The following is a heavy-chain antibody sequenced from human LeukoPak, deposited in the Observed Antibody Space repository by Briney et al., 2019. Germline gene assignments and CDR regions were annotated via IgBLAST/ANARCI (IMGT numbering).Heavy chain of an antibody. CDR1: GGSISTYY. D-gene: IGHD6-19*01. CDR2: IYYTGST. Sequence: SETLSLTCTVSGGSISTYYWSWIRQPPGKALEWIGYIYYTGSTKYNPSLKSRVTISLDTSKNQFSLKLNSVTAADTAVYYCARGAMAGSFDSWGQGTLVTVSS. CDR3: ARGAMAGSFDS. V-gene: IGHV4-59*01. J-gene: IGHJ4*02.